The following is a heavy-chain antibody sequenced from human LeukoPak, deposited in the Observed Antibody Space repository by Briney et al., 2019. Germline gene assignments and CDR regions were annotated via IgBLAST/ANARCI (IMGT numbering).Heavy chain of an antibody. CDR2: IYYSGTT. Sequence: PSQTLSLTCTVSGGSISSGAYFWSWIRQHPGKGLEWIGFIYYSGTTYYNPSLKSRLTLSKDTSKNHFSLTLSSVTAADTAVYYCAKDRRIQLWLGFDYWGQGTLVTVSS. CDR3: AKDRRIQLWLGFDY. V-gene: IGHV4-31*03. CDR1: GGSISSGAYF. D-gene: IGHD5-18*01. J-gene: IGHJ4*02.